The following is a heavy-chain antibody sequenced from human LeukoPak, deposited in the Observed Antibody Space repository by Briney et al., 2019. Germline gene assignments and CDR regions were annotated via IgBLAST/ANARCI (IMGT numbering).Heavy chain of an antibody. CDR3: AKGGYQLLSAQNWFDP. V-gene: IGHV3-30*02. CDR2: IRYDGSNK. Sequence: SGGSLRLSCAASGFTFSSYGMHWVRQAPGKGLEWVAFIRYDGSNKYYADSVKGRFTISRDNSKNTLYLQMNSLRAEDTAVYYCAKGGYQLLSAQNWFDPWGQGTLVTVSS. CDR1: GFTFSSYG. D-gene: IGHD2-2*01. J-gene: IGHJ5*02.